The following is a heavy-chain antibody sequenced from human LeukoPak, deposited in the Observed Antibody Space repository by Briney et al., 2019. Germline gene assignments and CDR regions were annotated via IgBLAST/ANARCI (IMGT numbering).Heavy chain of an antibody. Sequence: PSETLSLTCTVPGGSISSYYWSWIRQPAGKGLEWIGRIYTSGSTNYNPSLKSRVTMSVDTSKNQFSLKLSSVTAADTAVYYCARVDSYGDYTAYFDYWGQGTLVTVSS. J-gene: IGHJ4*02. CDR1: GGSISSYY. CDR2: IYTSGST. CDR3: ARVDSYGDYTAYFDY. V-gene: IGHV4-4*07. D-gene: IGHD4-17*01.